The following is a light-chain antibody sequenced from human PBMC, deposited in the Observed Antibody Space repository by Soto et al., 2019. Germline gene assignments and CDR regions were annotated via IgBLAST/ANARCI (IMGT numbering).Light chain of an antibody. CDR1: QTISRW. Sequence: IQLTKSPSSLSASVGDRVTITCRARQTISRWLAWYQQKPGKAPTLLIYHASTLQSGVPSRFSGSGSGTEFTLTISSLQPEDFATYYCQQYNTYYSFGQGTKVAI. V-gene: IGKV1-5*01. J-gene: IGKJ2*03. CDR3: QQYNTYYS. CDR2: HAS.